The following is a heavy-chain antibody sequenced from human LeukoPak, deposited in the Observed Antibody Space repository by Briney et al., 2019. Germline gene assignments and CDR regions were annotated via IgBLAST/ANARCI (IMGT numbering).Heavy chain of an antibody. CDR3: ARGQQLVILGLFDY. V-gene: IGHV3-48*01. CDR2: ISSGSSTI. J-gene: IGHJ4*02. D-gene: IGHD6-13*01. CDR1: GFTFSSYS. Sequence: GGSLRLSCAASGFTFSSYSMNWVRQAPGKGLEWVSYISSGSSTIYYADSVKGRFTISRDNSKNTLYLQMNSLRAEDTAVYYCARGQQLVILGLFDYWGQGTLVTVSS.